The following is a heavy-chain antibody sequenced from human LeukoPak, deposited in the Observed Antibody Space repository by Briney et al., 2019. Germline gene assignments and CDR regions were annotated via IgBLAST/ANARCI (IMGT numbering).Heavy chain of an antibody. J-gene: IGHJ4*02. CDR2: IYHSGST. CDR1: GYSISSGYY. CDR3: ARESGGEQWLDR. D-gene: IGHD6-19*01. V-gene: IGHV4-38-2*02. Sequence: SETLSLTCTVSGYSISSGYYWGWIRQPPGKGLEWIGSIYHSGSTYYNPSLKSRVTISVDTSKNQFSLKLSSVTAADTAVYYCARESGGEQWLDRWGQGTLVTVSS.